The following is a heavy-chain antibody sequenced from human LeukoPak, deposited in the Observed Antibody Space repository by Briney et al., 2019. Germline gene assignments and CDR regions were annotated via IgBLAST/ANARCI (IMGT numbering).Heavy chain of an antibody. Sequence: GGSLRLSCAASGFTFSSLWMSWVRQAPGRGPEWVANINQDGGTTYYVASVTGRFTISRDNAKNSLSLQMSSLRAEDTAVYYCTKDRQGPNQYHMDVWGKGTTVTVSS. J-gene: IGHJ6*03. CDR1: GFTFSSLW. CDR2: INQDGGTT. CDR3: TKDRQGPNQYHMDV. V-gene: IGHV3-7*01.